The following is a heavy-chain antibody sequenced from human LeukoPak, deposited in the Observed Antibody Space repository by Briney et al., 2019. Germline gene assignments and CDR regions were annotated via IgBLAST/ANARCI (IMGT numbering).Heavy chain of an antibody. CDR2: ISSSGSTI. J-gene: IGHJ3*02. CDR1: GFTFSSYE. CDR3: ARSYGDYVRAFDI. Sequence: PGGSLRLSCAASGFTFSSYEMNWVRQAPGKGLEWVSYISSSGSTIYYADSVKGRFTISRDNAKNSLYLQMNSLRAEDTAVYYCARSYGDYVRAFDIWGQGTMVTVSS. D-gene: IGHD4-17*01. V-gene: IGHV3-48*03.